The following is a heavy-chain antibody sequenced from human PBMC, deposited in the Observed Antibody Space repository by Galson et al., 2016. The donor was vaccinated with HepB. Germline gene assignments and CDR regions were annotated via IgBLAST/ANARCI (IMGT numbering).Heavy chain of an antibody. Sequence: SLRLSCAASGFSFSSYGMHWVRQPPGKGLEWVALVSSDETNKFYADSVKGRSTISRDNSKNMLYLQMHSLRTEDTAVYYCARDSFTICGVTPNWFDPWGQGTLVPVSS. CDR1: GFSFSSYG. V-gene: IGHV3-30*03. D-gene: IGHD3-3*01. J-gene: IGHJ5*02. CDR2: VSSDETNK. CDR3: ARDSFTICGVTPNWFDP.